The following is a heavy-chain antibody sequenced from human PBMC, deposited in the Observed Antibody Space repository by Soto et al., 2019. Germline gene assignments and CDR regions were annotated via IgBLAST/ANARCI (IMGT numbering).Heavy chain of an antibody. CDR3: ARGGNVVVVTAALDY. J-gene: IGHJ4*02. D-gene: IGHD2-21*02. CDR1: GDTFTDYY. CDR2: VNPSGGHT. V-gene: IGHV1-46*01. Sequence: QVQLVQSGAEVKKPGASVKVSCKASGDTFTDYYIHWVRQAPGQGLEWMGTVNPSGGHTTYAQHFLGRMTMTRDTSTSTLYMELTSLTSEDTAVYYCARGGNVVVVTAALDYWGQGPLVTVSS.